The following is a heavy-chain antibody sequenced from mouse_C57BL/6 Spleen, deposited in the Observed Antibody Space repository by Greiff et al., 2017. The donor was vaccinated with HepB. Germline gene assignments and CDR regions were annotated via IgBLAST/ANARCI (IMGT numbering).Heavy chain of an antibody. CDR3: ARRKNENWYFDY. CDR2: IDPSDSYT. D-gene: IGHD4-1*01. CDR1: GYTFTSYW. V-gene: IGHV1-69*01. Sequence: QVQLQQPGAELVMPGASVKLSCKASGYTFTSYWMHWVKQRPGQGLEWIGEIDPSDSYTNYNQKFKGKSTLTVDKSSSTAYMQLSSLTSEDSAVYYCARRKNENWYFDYWGQGTTLTVSS. J-gene: IGHJ2*01.